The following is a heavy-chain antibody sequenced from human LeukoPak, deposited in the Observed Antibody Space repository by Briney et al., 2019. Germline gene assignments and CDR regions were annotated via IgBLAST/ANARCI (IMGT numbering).Heavy chain of an antibody. CDR3: ARSYYYDSSGYYSVDC. V-gene: IGHV1-2*02. J-gene: IGHJ4*02. Sequence: GASVKVSCKASGYTFTGYYMHWVRQAPGQGLEWMGWINPNSGGTNYAQKFQVRVTMTRDTSISTAYMELSRLRSDDTAVYYCARSYYYDSSGYYSVDCWGQGTLVTASS. CDR1: GYTFTGYY. CDR2: INPNSGGT. D-gene: IGHD3-22*01.